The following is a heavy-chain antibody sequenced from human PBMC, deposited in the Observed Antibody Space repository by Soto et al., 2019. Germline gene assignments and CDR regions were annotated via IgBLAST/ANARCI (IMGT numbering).Heavy chain of an antibody. CDR2: ISYDGSNK. D-gene: IGHD3-10*01. Sequence: QVQLVESGGGVVQPGRSLRLSCAASGFTFSSYAMHWVRQAPGKGLEWVAVISYDGSNKYYADSVKGRFTISRDNSKNTLYLQMNSLRAEDTAVYYSARDQPSYGSGSYLDYWGQGTQVTVSS. V-gene: IGHV3-30-3*01. CDR1: GFTFSSYA. J-gene: IGHJ4*02. CDR3: ARDQPSYGSGSYLDY.